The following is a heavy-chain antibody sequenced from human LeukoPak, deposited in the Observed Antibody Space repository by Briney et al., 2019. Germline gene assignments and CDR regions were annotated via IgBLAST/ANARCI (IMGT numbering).Heavy chain of an antibody. V-gene: IGHV3-21*01. D-gene: IGHD6-13*01. CDR3: ARFLGAAAGGGDPYYYYYMDV. CDR2: ISSSSSYI. CDR1: GFTFSSYS. J-gene: IGHJ6*03. Sequence: GGSLRLSCAASGFTFSSYSMNWVRQAPGKGLEWVSSISSSSSYIYYADSVKGRFTISRDDAKNSLYLQMNSLRAEDTAVYYCARFLGAAAGGGDPYYYYYMDVWGKGTTVTVSS.